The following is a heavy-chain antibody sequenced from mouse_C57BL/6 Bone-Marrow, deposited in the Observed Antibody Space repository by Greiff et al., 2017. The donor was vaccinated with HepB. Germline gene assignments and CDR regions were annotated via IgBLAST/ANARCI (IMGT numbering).Heavy chain of an antibody. Sequence: VQLQQPGAELVKPGASVKLSCKASGYTFTSYGISWVKQRTGQGLEWIGEIYPRSGNTYYNEKFKGKATLTADKSSSTAYMELRSLTSEDSAVYFCARYGDVGGESYFDYWGQGTTLTVSS. V-gene: IGHV1-81*01. J-gene: IGHJ2*01. CDR3: ARYGDVGGESYFDY. CDR1: GYTFTSYG. D-gene: IGHD2-13*01. CDR2: IYPRSGNT.